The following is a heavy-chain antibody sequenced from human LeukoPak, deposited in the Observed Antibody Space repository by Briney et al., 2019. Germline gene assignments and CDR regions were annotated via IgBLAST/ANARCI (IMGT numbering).Heavy chain of an antibody. V-gene: IGHV3-53*01. CDR2: IYSGGST. D-gene: IGHD6-13*01. CDR3: ARDKSPHHYIAAAGTPFDN. CDR1: GFTVSSNY. Sequence: GGSLRLSCAASGFTVSSNYMSWVRQAPGKGLEWVSVIYSGGSTYYADSVKGRFTIPRDNSKNTLYLQMNSLRAEDTAVYYCARDKSPHHYIAAAGTPFDNWGQGTLVTVSS. J-gene: IGHJ4*02.